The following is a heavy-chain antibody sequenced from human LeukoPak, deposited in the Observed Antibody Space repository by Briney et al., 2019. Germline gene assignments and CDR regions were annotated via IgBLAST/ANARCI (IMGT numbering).Heavy chain of an antibody. CDR3: TSRGSCSSTSCPDLYYYYYMDV. D-gene: IGHD2-2*01. CDR2: IRSKANSYAT. CDR1: GFTFSGSA. J-gene: IGHJ6*03. Sequence: GGSLRLSCAASGFTFSGSAIHWVRQASGKGLEWVGRIRSKANSYATAYAASVKGRFTISRDDSKNTAYLQMNSLKTEDTAVYYCTSRGSCSSTSCPDLYYYYYMDVWGKGTTVTVPS. V-gene: IGHV3-73*01.